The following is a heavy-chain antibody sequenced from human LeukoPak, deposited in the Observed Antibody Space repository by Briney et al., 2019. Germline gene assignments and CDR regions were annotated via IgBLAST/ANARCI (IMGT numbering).Heavy chain of an antibody. CDR2: ISGSGGST. J-gene: IGHJ6*02. CDR1: GFTFSSYA. D-gene: IGHD3-3*01. V-gene: IGHV3-23*01. CDR3: AKAGTIFGVVIYYYYYGMDV. Sequence: PGGSLRLSCAASGFTFSSYAMSWVRQAPGKGLEWVSAISGSGGSTYYADSVKGRFTISRDNSKNTLYLQMNSLRAEDTAVYYCAKAGTIFGVVIYYYYYGMDVWGQGTTVTVSS.